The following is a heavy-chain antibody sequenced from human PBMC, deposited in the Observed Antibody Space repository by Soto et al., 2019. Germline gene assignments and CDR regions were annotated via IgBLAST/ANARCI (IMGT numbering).Heavy chain of an antibody. CDR3: AREGAEDIVVVVAANPRVLDY. D-gene: IGHD2-15*01. Sequence: EVQLVESGGGLVQPGGSLRLSCAASGFTFSSYSMNWVRQAPGKGLEWVSYISSSSSTIYYADSVKGRFTISRDNAKNSLYLQMNSLRAEDTAVYYCAREGAEDIVVVVAANPRVLDYWGQGTLVTVSS. CDR2: ISSSSSTI. J-gene: IGHJ4*02. CDR1: GFTFSSYS. V-gene: IGHV3-48*01.